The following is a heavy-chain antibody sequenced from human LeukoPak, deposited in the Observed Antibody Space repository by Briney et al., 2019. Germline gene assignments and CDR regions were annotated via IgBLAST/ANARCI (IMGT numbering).Heavy chain of an antibody. CDR1: GFTFTDYW. Sequence: GGSLRLSCEVSGFTFTDYWMNWVRQAPGKGPEWVASIRQDGSEKTYVDSVKGRFTISRDNTKNSLPLQLNGLRAEDTAVYYCARDGTAAGLYFDLWGQGTLVTVSS. CDR2: IRQDGSEK. V-gene: IGHV3-7*01. CDR3: ARDGTAAGLYFDL. D-gene: IGHD6-13*01. J-gene: IGHJ4*01.